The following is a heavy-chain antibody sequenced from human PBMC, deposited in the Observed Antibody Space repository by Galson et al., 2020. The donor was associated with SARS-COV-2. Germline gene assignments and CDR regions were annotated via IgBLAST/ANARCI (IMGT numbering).Heavy chain of an antibody. D-gene: IGHD6-6*01. CDR2: ISSSGSTV. CDR3: ARDGIAARGGARYYYYMDV. Sequence: GGSLRLSCAASTFTFSSYAMNWVRQAPGKGLEWVLYISSSGSTVYYADSVKGRFTISRDNAKNSLYLQMNSLRVEDTAVYYCARDGIAARGGARYYYYMDVGGKGTTVTVSS. J-gene: IGHJ6*03. CDR1: TFTFSSYA. V-gene: IGHV3-48*03.